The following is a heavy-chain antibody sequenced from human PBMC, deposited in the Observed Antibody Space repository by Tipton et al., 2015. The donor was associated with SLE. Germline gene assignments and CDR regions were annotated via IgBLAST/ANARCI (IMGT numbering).Heavy chain of an antibody. V-gene: IGHV4-34*01. Sequence: TLSLTCAVYGGSFSGYYWSWIRQPPGKGLEWIGEINHSGSTNYNPSLKSRVTISVDTSKNQFSLKLSSVTAADTAVYYCARHDMCGGDCFPYFDYWGQGTLVTVSS. D-gene: IGHD2-21*01. CDR2: INHSGST. J-gene: IGHJ4*02. CDR3: ARHDMCGGDCFPYFDY. CDR1: GGSFSGYY.